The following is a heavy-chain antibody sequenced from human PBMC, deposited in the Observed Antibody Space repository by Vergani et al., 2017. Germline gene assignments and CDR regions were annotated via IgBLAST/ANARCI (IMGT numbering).Heavy chain of an antibody. D-gene: IGHD2-15*01. CDR2: IYPGDSDP. Sequence: EVQLVESGAEVKKPGESLKISCKGSGYSFTSYWIGWVRQMPGKGLEWMGIIYPGDSDPRYGPSFQGQVTISAGKSISTAYLQWSSLKASDTAMYYCSRLDCSGGSCYAHYWGQGTLVTVSS. CDR3: SRLDCSGGSCYAHY. J-gene: IGHJ4*02. CDR1: GYSFTSYW. V-gene: IGHV5-51*03.